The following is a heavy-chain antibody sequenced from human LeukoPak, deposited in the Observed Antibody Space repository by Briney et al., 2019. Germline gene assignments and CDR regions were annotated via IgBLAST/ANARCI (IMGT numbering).Heavy chain of an antibody. D-gene: IGHD1-26*01. V-gene: IGHV3-64*01. Sequence: GGSLRLSCAASGFTFSSYAMHWVRQAPGKGLEYVSAISSNGGSTYYANSVKGRFTISRDNSKNTPYLQMGSLRAEDMAVYYCARDQKYSGSYGGTDYWGQGTLVTVSS. CDR2: ISSNGGST. CDR1: GFTFSSYA. CDR3: ARDQKYSGSYGGTDY. J-gene: IGHJ4*02.